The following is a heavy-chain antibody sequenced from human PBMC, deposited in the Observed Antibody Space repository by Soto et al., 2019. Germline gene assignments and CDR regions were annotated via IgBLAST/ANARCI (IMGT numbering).Heavy chain of an antibody. D-gene: IGHD1-1*01. CDR1: GFTFSSYA. V-gene: IGHV3-23*01. Sequence: EVQLLESGGGLVQPGGSLRLSCAASGFTFSSYAMSWVRQAPGKGLEWVSAISGSGGSTYYADSVKGRFTISRDNSKNTLYRKMNSLRAGDTAVYYCAKGGVNWNSDYWGQGTLVTVSS. J-gene: IGHJ4*02. CDR2: ISGSGGST. CDR3: AKGGVNWNSDY.